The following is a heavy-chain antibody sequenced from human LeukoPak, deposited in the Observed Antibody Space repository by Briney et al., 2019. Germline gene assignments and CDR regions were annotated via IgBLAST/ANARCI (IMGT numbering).Heavy chain of an antibody. CDR2: ISYDGGNG. CDR3: AKDKWTFCISSTCYGRIGNS. V-gene: IGHV3-30*04. CDR1: GFTFSSYA. J-gene: IGHJ4*02. D-gene: IGHD2-2*01. Sequence: GRSLRLSCAASGFTFSSYAMHWVRQAPGKGLEWVAVISYDGGNGYYRDSVKGRFTISRDNSKNTLYLQMNSLNADDTAIHYCAKDKWTFCISSTCYGRIGNSWGQGTPVTVSS.